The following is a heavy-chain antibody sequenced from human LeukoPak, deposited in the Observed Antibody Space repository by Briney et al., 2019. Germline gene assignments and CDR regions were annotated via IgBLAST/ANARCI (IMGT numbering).Heavy chain of an antibody. CDR3: AKIAREYYYYMDV. D-gene: IGHD1-26*01. CDR2: ISGSGGST. J-gene: IGHJ6*03. V-gene: IGHV3-23*01. Sequence: GGTLRLSCTASGFTFSSYAMSWVRQAPGKGLEWVSAISGSGGSTYYADSVKGRFTISRENSKNTMYLQMNSLRAEDTAVYYCAKIAREYYYYMDVWGKGTTVTVSS. CDR1: GFTFSSYA.